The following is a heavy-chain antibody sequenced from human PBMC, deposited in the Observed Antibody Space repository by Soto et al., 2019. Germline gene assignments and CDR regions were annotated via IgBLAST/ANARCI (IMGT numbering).Heavy chain of an antibody. Sequence: EVQLVESGGGLVQPGGSLRLSCEASGFTFRNYDMHWVRQGTGKGLEWVSGISAAGDPDYADSVEGRFTISRENAQNSFLLQMNSLRVGDTAVYYCASTDRDCYGLDVWGQGTTVIVSS. CDR1: GFTFRNYD. J-gene: IGHJ6*02. CDR2: ISAAGDP. V-gene: IGHV3-13*05. CDR3: ASTDRDCYGLDV.